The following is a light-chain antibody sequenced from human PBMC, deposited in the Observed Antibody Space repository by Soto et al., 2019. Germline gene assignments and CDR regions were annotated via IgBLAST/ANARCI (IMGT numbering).Light chain of an antibody. J-gene: IGKJ1*01. CDR1: QSVSSD. CDR2: SAS. Sequence: EQVMAQSPATLSVSPGERATLSCRASQSVSSDLAWYQQKPGQAPRLLIYSASTRATGIPARFSGSGSGTEFTLIISSLQSEDFAVYYCQQYDSSPRTFGQGTKVDIK. V-gene: IGKV3-15*01. CDR3: QQYDSSPRT.